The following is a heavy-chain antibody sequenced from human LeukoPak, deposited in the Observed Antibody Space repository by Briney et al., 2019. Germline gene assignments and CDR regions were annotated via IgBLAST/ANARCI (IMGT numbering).Heavy chain of an antibody. J-gene: IGHJ4*02. CDR2: ISSPGSSI. V-gene: IGHV3-48*03. CDR1: GFTFSSYD. Sequence: GGSLRLSCAASGFTFSSYDMNWVRQAPGKGLKWVSYISSPGSSIYYADSVKGRFIISRGNAKNTLYLQMNSLIAEDTAVYYCSIIYLIVGATTFDYWGEGTLLTVSS. CDR3: SIIYLIVGATTFDY. D-gene: IGHD1-26*01.